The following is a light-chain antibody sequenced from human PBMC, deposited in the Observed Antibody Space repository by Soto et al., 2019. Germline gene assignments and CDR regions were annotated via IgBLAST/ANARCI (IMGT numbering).Light chain of an antibody. Sequence: QSVLTQPASVSGSPGQSITISCTGTSSDVGGYKHVSWYQHHPGKAPKLMIYEVSDRPSGVSNRFSGSKSGYTASLTISGLQAEDEADYYCNSQRSSGTRVFGTGTKVTVL. CDR3: NSQRSSGTRV. V-gene: IGLV2-14*01. CDR1: SSDVGGYKH. CDR2: EVS. J-gene: IGLJ1*01.